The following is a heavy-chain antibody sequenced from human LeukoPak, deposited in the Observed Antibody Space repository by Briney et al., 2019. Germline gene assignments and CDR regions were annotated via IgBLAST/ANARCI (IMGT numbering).Heavy chain of an antibody. CDR2: ISSSSSYI. J-gene: IGHJ6*03. V-gene: IGHV3-21*01. D-gene: IGHD3-10*01. Sequence: PGGSLRLSCAASGFTFSSYSMNWVRQAPGKGLEWVSSISSSSSYIYYADSVKGRFTISRDNAKNSLYLQMNSLRAEDTAVYYCAREFCEFGEGSGRSLYYYYMDVWGKGTTVTVSS. CDR1: GFTFSSYS. CDR3: AREFCEFGEGSGRSLYYYYMDV.